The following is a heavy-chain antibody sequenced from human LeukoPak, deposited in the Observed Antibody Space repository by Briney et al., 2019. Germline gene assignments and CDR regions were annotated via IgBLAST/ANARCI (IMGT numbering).Heavy chain of an antibody. J-gene: IGHJ4*02. CDR3: ARGHFVYDSSGYNDY. CDR2: INHSGST. Sequence: SETLSLTGAVYGGSFSGYYWSWIRQPPGKGLEWIGEINHSGSTNYNPSLKSRVTISVDTSKNQFSLKLSSVTAADTAVYYCARGHFVYDSSGYNDYWGQGTLVTVSS. D-gene: IGHD3-22*01. V-gene: IGHV4-34*01. CDR1: GGSFSGYY.